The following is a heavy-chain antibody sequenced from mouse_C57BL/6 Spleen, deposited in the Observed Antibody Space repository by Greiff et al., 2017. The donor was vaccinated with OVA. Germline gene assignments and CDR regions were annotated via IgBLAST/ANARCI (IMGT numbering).Heavy chain of an antibody. J-gene: IGHJ2*01. CDR2: IYPGDGDT. D-gene: IGHD1-1*01. CDR1: GYAFSSSW. Sequence: QVQLKESGPELVKPGASVKISCKASGYAFSSSWMNWVKQRPGKGLEWIGRIYPGDGDTNYNGKFKGKATLTADKSSSTAYMQLSSLTSEDSAVYFCASGITTVVAPDYWGQGTTLTVSS. V-gene: IGHV1-82*01. CDR3: ASGITTVVAPDY.